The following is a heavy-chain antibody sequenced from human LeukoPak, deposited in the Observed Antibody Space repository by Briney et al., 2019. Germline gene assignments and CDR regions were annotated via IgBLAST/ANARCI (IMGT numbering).Heavy chain of an antibody. CDR1: GGSISGYK. Sequence: SETLSLTCSVSGGSISGYKWAWIRQPAGKGLEWLGRSDDGGHTDYSPSLESRLTVSIDKSKNQVSLKLTSVTAADTAVYYCARAARRPDGWTRGSYHWGQGIPVTVSS. V-gene: IGHV4-4*07. D-gene: IGHD5-24*01. CDR3: ARAARRPDGWTRGSYH. J-gene: IGHJ4*02. CDR2: SDDGGHT.